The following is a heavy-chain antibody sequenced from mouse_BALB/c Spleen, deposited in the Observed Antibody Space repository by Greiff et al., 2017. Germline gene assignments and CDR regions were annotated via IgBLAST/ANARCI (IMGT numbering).Heavy chain of an antibody. J-gene: IGHJ2*01. CDR3: ARHYGSFPDY. Sequence: EVQLVESGGGLVKPGGSLKLSCAASGFAFSSYDMSWVRQTPEKRLEWVAYISSGGGSTYYPDTVKGRFTISRDNAKNTLYLQMSSLKSEDTAMYYCARHYGSFPDYWGQGTTLTVSS. CDR2: ISSGGGST. D-gene: IGHD2-1*01. V-gene: IGHV5-12-1*01. CDR1: GFAFSSYD.